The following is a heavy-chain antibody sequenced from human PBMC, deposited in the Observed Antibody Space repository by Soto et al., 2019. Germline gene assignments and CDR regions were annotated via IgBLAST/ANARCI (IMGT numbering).Heavy chain of an antibody. D-gene: IGHD5-18*01. CDR2: INPNSGGT. CDR1: GGTFSSYA. CDR3: ASLKSTATGPFDY. J-gene: IGHJ4*02. V-gene: IGHV1-2*02. Sequence: ASVKVSCKASGGTFSSYAISWVRQAPGQGLEWMGGINPNSGGTNYAQKFQGRVTMTRDTSISTAYMELSRLRSDDTAVYYCASLKSTATGPFDYWGQGTLVTVSS.